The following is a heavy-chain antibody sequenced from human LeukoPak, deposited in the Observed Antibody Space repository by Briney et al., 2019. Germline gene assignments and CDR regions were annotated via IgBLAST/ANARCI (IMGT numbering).Heavy chain of an antibody. J-gene: IGHJ5*02. CDR1: GFTFSSYG. CDR3: ARYERTSPA. CDR2: ISYDGSNK. V-gene: IGHV3-30*03. Sequence: GGSLRLSCAASGFTFSSYGMHWVRQAPGKGLEWVAVISYDGSNKYYADSVKGRFTISRDNAKNTLYLQMNSLRAEDTAVYYCARYERTSPAWGQGTLVTVSS. D-gene: IGHD3-16*01.